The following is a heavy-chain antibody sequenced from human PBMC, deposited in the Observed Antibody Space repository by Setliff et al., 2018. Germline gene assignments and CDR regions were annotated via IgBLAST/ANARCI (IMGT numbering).Heavy chain of an antibody. CDR2: ISSSSSFI. J-gene: IGHJ3*02. V-gene: IGHV3-21*01. CDR1: GFTFSIYN. D-gene: IGHD2-15*01. Sequence: GGSLRLSCAASGFTFSIYNMNWVRQAPGKGLEWVSSISSSSSFIYYADSVKGRFTISRDNAKNSLYLQMNSLRAEDTAVYYCASGNGYCSGGSCYPDAFDIRGQGTMVTVSS. CDR3: ASGNGYCSGGSCYPDAFDI.